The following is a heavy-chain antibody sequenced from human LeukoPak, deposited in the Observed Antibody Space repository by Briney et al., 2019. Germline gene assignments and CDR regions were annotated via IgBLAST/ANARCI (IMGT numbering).Heavy chain of an antibody. CDR3: ARVSMRVRGARRFDP. Sequence: ASVKVSCNASGYTFTSYDVNWVRQATGQGLEWMGWMSPDSGNTGYAQKFQGRVTMTRDTSISTAYLDLSSLTSEDTAVYYCARVSMRVRGARRFDPWGQGTLVTVSS. CDR2: MSPDSGNT. V-gene: IGHV1-8*01. J-gene: IGHJ5*02. D-gene: IGHD3-10*01. CDR1: GYTFTSYD.